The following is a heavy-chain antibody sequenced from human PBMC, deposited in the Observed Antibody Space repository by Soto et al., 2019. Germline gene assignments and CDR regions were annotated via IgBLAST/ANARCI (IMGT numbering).Heavy chain of an antibody. CDR3: ARDACSSTSCYQAYYYYGMDV. D-gene: IGHD2-2*01. J-gene: IGHJ6*02. CDR1: GYTCTSYG. Sequence: QVQLVQSGAEVKKPGASVKVSCKASGYTCTSYGISWVRQAPGQGLEWMGWISAYNGNTNYAQKLQGRVTMTTDTSTSTAYMEQRSLRSDDTAVYYCARDACSSTSCYQAYYYYGMDVWGQGTTVTVSS. V-gene: IGHV1-18*01. CDR2: ISAYNGNT.